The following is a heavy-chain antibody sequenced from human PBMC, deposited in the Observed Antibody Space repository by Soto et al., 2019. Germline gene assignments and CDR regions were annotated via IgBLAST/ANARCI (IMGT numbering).Heavy chain of an antibody. CDR3: ATGELLCCGELLR. Sequence: QVQLVQSGAEVKKPGASVKVSCKASGYTFTSYEINWVRQATGQGLEWMGWMNPNSGDTGYAQKFQGRVTMTRNTSTRTAYMELSSLRSEYTAVYYCATGELLCCGELLRGGQGTLVTVSS. CDR1: GYTFTSYE. V-gene: IGHV1-8*01. D-gene: IGHD3-10*01. CDR2: MNPNSGDT. J-gene: IGHJ4*02.